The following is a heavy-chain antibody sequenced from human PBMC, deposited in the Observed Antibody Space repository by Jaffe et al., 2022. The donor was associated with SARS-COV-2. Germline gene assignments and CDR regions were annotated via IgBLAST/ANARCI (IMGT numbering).Heavy chain of an antibody. CDR3: ATGKGYEYDY. CDR2: INNVESSTNHA. D-gene: IGHD5-12*01. V-gene: IGHV3-74*01. Sequence: EVQLVESGGALVQPGGSLRLSCAASGLTFSDFWMHWVRQAPGKGLVWVSRINNVESSTNHATYADSVKGRFTISRDNAKNMVYLQMNSLRAEDTAVYYCATGKGYEYDYWGQGTLVTVSS. J-gene: IGHJ4*02. CDR1: GLTFSDFW.